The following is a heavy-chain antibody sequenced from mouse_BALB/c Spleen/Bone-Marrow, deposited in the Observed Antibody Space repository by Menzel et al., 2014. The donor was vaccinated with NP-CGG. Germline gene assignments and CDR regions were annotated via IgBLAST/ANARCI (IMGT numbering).Heavy chain of an antibody. CDR3: ARESLYGSNYY. D-gene: IGHD1-1*01. V-gene: IGHV1-4*01. CDR1: GYTFTSYT. CDR2: IYPSSGYT. J-gene: IGHJ2*01. Sequence: LVESGAELARPGASVKMSCKASGYTFTSYTMHWVKQRPGQGLEWIGYIYPSSGYTNYNQKFKDKATLTADKSSSTAYMQLSSLTSEDSAVYYCARESLYGSNYYWGQGTTLTVSS.